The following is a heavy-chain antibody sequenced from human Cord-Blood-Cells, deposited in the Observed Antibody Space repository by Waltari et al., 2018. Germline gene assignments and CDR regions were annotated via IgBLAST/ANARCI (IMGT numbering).Heavy chain of an antibody. D-gene: IGHD6-13*01. J-gene: IGHJ3*02. CDR2: NIPIFGTA. V-gene: IGHV1-69*01. CDR1: GGTFSSYA. Sequence: QVQLVQSGAEVKKPGSSVKVSCKASGGTFSSYAISWVRQAPGQGLEWMGGNIPIFGTANYAQKFQVRVTITADESTSTAYMELSSLRSEDTAVYYCAREGYSSSWYDAFDIWGQGTMVTVSS. CDR3: AREGYSSSWYDAFDI.